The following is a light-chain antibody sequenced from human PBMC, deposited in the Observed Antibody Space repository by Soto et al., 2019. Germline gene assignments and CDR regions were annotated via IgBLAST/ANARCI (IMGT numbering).Light chain of an antibody. J-gene: IGLJ2*01. CDR3: AAWDDSLNGLV. CDR1: SSNIGSNT. CDR2: SNN. Sequence: QSVLTQPPSASGTPGQRVTISCSGSSSNIGSNTVNWYQQLPGTAPKVLIYSNNQRPSGVPDRVSGSKSGTSASLAISGLQAEDEADYHCAAWDDSLNGLVFGGGTQLTVL. V-gene: IGLV1-44*01.